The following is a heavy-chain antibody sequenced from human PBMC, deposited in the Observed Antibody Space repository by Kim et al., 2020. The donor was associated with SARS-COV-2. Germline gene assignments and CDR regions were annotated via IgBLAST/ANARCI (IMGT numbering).Heavy chain of an antibody. CDR1: GFTFSNAW. CDR3: TTGVLRYFDWLFQTDYYDGMDV. CDR2: IKSKTDGGTT. D-gene: IGHD3-9*01. J-gene: IGHJ6*02. Sequence: GGSLRLSCAASGFTFSNAWMSWVRQAPGKGLEWVGRIKSKTDGGTTDYAAPVKGRFTISRDDSKNTLYLQMNSLKTEDTAVYYCTTGVLRYFDWLFQTDYYDGMDVWGQGTTVTVSS. V-gene: IGHV3-15*01.